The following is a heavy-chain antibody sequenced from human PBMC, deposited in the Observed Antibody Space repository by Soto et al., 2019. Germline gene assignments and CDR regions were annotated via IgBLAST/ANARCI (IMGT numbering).Heavy chain of an antibody. J-gene: IGHJ6*02. CDR3: ARENLGYDILTGSPSGMDV. V-gene: IGHV4-59*01. Sequence: SETLSLTCTVSGGSISSYYWSWIRQPPGKGLERIGYIYYSGSTNYNPSLKSRVTISVDTSKNQFSLKLSSVTAADTAVYYCARENLGYDILTGSPSGMDVWGQGTTVTVSS. CDR1: GGSISSYY. CDR2: IYYSGST. D-gene: IGHD3-9*01.